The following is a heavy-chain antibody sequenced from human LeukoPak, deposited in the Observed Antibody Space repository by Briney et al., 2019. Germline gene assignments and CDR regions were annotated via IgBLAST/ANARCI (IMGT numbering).Heavy chain of an antibody. J-gene: IGHJ4*02. V-gene: IGHV4-34*01. D-gene: IGHD3-22*01. Sequence: PSETLSLTCAVYGGSFSGYYWSWIRQPPGKGLEWIGEINHSGSTNYNPSLKSRVTISVDTSKNQFSLKLSSVTAADTAVYYCARVRGXXDSSGYRFDYWGQGTLVTVSS. CDR2: INHSGST. CDR1: GGSFSGYY. CDR3: ARVRGXXDSSGYRFDY.